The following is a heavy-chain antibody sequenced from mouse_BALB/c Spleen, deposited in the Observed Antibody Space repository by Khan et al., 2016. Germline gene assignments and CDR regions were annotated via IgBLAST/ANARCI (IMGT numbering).Heavy chain of an antibody. D-gene: IGHD1-1*01. V-gene: IGHV14-4*02. CDR1: VFNIKDYY. Sequence: EVQLQESGAELVRSGASVKLSCTASVFNIKDYYMHWVKQRPEQGLEWIGWIDPENGDTEYAPKFQGKATMTADTSSNAAYLQFSSLTSEDSAVYYCNAIYFGSDVYFDDWGQGTTLTVSS. CDR2: IDPENGDT. J-gene: IGHJ2*01. CDR3: NAIYFGSDVYFDD.